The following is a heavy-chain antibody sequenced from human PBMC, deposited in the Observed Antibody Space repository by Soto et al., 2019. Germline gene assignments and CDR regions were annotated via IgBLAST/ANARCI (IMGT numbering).Heavy chain of an antibody. J-gene: IGHJ3*02. CDR2: IVVGSGNT. V-gene: IGHV1-58*01. D-gene: IGHD3-22*01. Sequence: SVKVSCKASGFTFTSSAVQWVREARGQRLEWIGWIVVGSGNTNYAQKFQERVTITRDMSTSTAYMELSSLRSEDTAVYYCAAYYYDSSGYYIGYAFDIWGQGTMVTVSS. CDR1: GFTFTSSA. CDR3: AAYYYDSSGYYIGYAFDI.